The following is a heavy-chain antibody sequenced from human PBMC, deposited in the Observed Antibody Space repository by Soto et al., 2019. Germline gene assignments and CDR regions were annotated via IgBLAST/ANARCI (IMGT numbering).Heavy chain of an antibody. Sequence: LRRSCAASVFTFCDYYMCWIHQAPGKGLEWGSYISSTISYTNYADSVKDRCAISSNNAKNSQYLQMDSLRAEATAVYDCERELSEYSNLNVYYSYAGMDVWGQGTTVTVSS. CDR1: VFTFCDYY. D-gene: IGHD6-6*01. J-gene: IGHJ6*02. V-gene: IGHV3-11*05. CDR3: ERELSEYSNLNVYYSYAGMDV. CDR2: ISSTISYT.